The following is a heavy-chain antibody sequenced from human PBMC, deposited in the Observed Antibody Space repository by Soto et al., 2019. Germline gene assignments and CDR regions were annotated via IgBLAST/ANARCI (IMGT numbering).Heavy chain of an antibody. J-gene: IGHJ5*02. CDR2: FSGSGGST. V-gene: IGHV3-23*01. D-gene: IGHD3-10*01. Sequence: GGSLRLSCAASGFTFSSYAMSWVRQAPGKGLEWVSAFSGSGGSTYYADFVKGRFTISRDNSKNTRYLQRKSLRAEDTAVYYCAKGWFGETDSRRWFDPWGQGTLVTVSS. CDR3: AKGWFGETDSRRWFDP. CDR1: GFTFSSYA.